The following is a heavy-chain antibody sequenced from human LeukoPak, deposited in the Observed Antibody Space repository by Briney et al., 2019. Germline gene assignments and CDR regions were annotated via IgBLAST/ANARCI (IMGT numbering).Heavy chain of an antibody. CDR2: IYSGGST. D-gene: IGHD4-17*01. CDR3: AREDNGRSRYYYGMDV. Sequence: GGSLRLSCAASGFTVSSNYMSWVRQAPGKGLEWVSVIYSGGSTYYADSVKGRFTISRDNSKNTLYLQMNSLRAEDTAVYYCAREDNGRSRYYYGMDVWGQGTTVTVSS. J-gene: IGHJ6*02. V-gene: IGHV3-66*01. CDR1: GFTVSSNY.